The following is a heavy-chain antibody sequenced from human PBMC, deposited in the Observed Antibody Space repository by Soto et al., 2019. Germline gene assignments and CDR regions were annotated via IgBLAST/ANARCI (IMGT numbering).Heavy chain of an antibody. D-gene: IGHD3-9*01. V-gene: IGHV3-15*01. CDR2: IKSKTDGGTT. Sequence: AGGSLRLSCAASGFTFSNAWMSWVRQAAGEGLEWVGRIKSKTDGGTTDYAAPVKGRFTISRDDSKNTLYLQMKSLKNEDTAVYYFTTEYFDWLLYCRYWGKGTRVTGSS. J-gene: IGHJ4*02. CDR3: TTEYFDWLLYCRY. CDR1: GFTFSNAW.